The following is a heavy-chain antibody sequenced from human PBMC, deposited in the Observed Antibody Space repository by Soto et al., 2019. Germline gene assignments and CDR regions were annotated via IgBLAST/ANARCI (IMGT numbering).Heavy chain of an antibody. Sequence: SETLSLTCTVSGGSISSYYWSWIRQPPGKGLEWIGYIYYSGSTNYNPSLKSRVTISVDTSKNQFSLKLSSVTAADTAVYYCAIRLIVVVPAASYRYYYYYWDVWGKGTTVTVSS. J-gene: IGHJ6*03. V-gene: IGHV4-59*08. CDR1: GGSISSYY. D-gene: IGHD2-2*01. CDR2: IYYSGST. CDR3: AIRLIVVVPAASYRYYYYYWDV.